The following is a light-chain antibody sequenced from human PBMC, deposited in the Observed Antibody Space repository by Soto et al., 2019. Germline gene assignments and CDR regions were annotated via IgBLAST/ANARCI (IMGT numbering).Light chain of an antibody. CDR2: TAA. CDR3: QQSYSTPYT. J-gene: IGKJ2*01. V-gene: IGKV1-39*01. CDR1: QRITTY. Sequence: IHMIQSPSSLSASVGDRVTITCRASQRITTYLNWYQQKPGKAPKLLISTAATLQGGVPSRFSGSGSGTDFTLTITTLQPEDFATYFCQQSYSTPYTFGQGTKLEIK.